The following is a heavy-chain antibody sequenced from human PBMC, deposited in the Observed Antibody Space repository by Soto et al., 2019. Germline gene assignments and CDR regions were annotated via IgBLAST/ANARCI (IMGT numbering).Heavy chain of an antibody. V-gene: IGHV3-33*01. J-gene: IGHJ4*02. Sequence: QVQLVESGGGVVQPGRSLRLSCAASGFTFSSYGMHWVRQAPGKGLEWVAVIWYDGSNKYYADSVKGRFTISRDNSKNTLYLQMNSLRAEDTAVYYCARVGYYDSIGYFDYWGQGTLVTVSS. CDR2: IWYDGSNK. CDR1: GFTFSSYG. D-gene: IGHD3-22*01. CDR3: ARVGYYDSIGYFDY.